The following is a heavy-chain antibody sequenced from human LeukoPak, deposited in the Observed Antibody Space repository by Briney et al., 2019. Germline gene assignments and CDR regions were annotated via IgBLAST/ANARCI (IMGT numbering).Heavy chain of an antibody. D-gene: IGHD1-14*01. V-gene: IGHV3-23*01. CDR1: GGSINSDD. J-gene: IGHJ4*02. CDR2: ISGSGGST. CDR3: AKVPKNRPC. Sequence: ETLSLTCAVSGGSINSDDWWSWVRQSPGKGLEWVSAISGSGGSTYYADSVKGRFTISRDNSKNTLYLQMNSLRAEDTAVYYCAKVPKNRPCWGQGTLVTVSS.